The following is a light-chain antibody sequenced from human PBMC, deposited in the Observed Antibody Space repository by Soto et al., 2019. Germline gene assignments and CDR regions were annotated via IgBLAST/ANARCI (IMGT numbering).Light chain of an antibody. V-gene: IGLV3-21*02. CDR2: DDS. J-gene: IGLJ1*01. Sequence: SYELPHPPSVSVAAGQTSRITCGGNNIGSKSVHWYQQKPGQAPVLVVYDDSDRHSGIPERFSGSNSGNTATLTISRVEAGDEADYYCQVCDSSSDHYVFGTGTKVTVL. CDR1: NIGSKS. CDR3: QVCDSSSDHYV.